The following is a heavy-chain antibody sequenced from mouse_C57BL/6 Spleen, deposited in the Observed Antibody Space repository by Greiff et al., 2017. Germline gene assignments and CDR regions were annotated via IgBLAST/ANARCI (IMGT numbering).Heavy chain of an antibody. J-gene: IGHJ2*01. CDR1: GYTFTSYW. CDR3: ARSTTYYFDD. CDR2: IDPDGGGT. Sequence: QVQLQQPGAELVKPGASVKLSCTASGYTFTSYWMHWVKQRPGRGLEWVGRIDPDGGGTKYTEKFKGKATLTVDKPFSTAYMQLSILTSEDSAVYYGARSTTYYFDDWGQGTTLTVSS. D-gene: IGHD2-12*01. V-gene: IGHV1-72*01.